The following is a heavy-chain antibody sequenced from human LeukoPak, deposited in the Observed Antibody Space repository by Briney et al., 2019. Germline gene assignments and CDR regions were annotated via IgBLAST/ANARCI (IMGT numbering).Heavy chain of an antibody. CDR3: ATNKDWAEAD. CDR1: GGSISSYY. D-gene: IGHD3/OR15-3a*01. V-gene: IGHV4-59*03. Sequence: SETLSLTCTVSGGSISSYYWSWIRQSPGQGLEWIGNIYYRGDINYNPSLKSRVIISIDTSKNQFSLKVTSLTAADTAVYYCATNKDWAEADWGQGTLVIVSS. J-gene: IGHJ4*02. CDR2: IYYRGDI.